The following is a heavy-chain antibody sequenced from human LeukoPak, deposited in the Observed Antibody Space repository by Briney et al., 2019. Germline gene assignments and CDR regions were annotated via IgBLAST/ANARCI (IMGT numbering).Heavy chain of an antibody. V-gene: IGHV4-34*01. J-gene: IGHJ4*02. CDR3: ARFYRDYYDSRGGAFDY. CDR2: INHSGST. D-gene: IGHD3-22*01. Sequence: SETLSLTCAVYGGSFSGYYWSWIRQPPGKGLEWIGEINHSGSTNYNPSLKSRVTISVDTSKNQFSLKLSSVTAADTAVYYCARFYRDYYDSRGGAFDYWGQGTLVTVSS. CDR1: GGSFSGYY.